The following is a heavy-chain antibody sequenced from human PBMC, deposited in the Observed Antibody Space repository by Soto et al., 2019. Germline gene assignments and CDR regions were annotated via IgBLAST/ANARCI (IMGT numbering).Heavy chain of an antibody. J-gene: IGHJ3*02. CDR1: GGSISSSNW. CDR3: ARRGYYDSSGYAFDI. CDR2: IYHSGST. V-gene: IGHV4-4*02. D-gene: IGHD3-22*01. Sequence: TLSLTCAVSGGSISSSNWWSWVRQPPGKGLEWIGEIYHSGSTNYNPSLKSRVTISVDKSKNQFSLKLSSVTAADTAVYYCARRGYYDSSGYAFDIWGQGTMVTVS.